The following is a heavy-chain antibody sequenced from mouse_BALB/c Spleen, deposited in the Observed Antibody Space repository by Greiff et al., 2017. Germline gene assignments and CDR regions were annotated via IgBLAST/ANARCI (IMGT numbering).Heavy chain of an antibody. Sequence: VHLVESGPELVKPGASVRISCKASGYTFTSYYIHWVKQRPGQGLEWIGWIYPGNVNTKYNEKFKGKATLTADKSSSTAYMQLSSLTSEDSAVYFCAREDDGYPFDYWGQGTTLTVSS. V-gene: IGHV1S56*01. D-gene: IGHD2-3*01. CDR2: IYPGNVNT. CDR3: AREDDGYPFDY. CDR1: GYTFTSYY. J-gene: IGHJ2*01.